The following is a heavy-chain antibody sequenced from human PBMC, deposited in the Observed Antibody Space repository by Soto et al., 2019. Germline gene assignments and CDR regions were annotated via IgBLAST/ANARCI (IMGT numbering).Heavy chain of an antibody. CDR3: ARGIVVVTALDY. D-gene: IGHD2-21*02. CDR1: GYTFTSYA. V-gene: IGHV1-3*01. J-gene: IGHJ4*02. Sequence: ASVKVSCKASGYTFTSYAMHWVRQAPGQRLEWMGWINAGNGNTKYSQKFQGRVTITRDTSASTAYMELSSLRSEDTAVYYCARGIVVVTALDYRGQGTLVTVSS. CDR2: INAGNGNT.